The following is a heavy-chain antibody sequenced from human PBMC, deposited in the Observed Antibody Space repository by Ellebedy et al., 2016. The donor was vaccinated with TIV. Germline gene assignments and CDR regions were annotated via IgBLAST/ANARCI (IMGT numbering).Heavy chain of an antibody. D-gene: IGHD4-11*01. CDR1: GFTFSDSW. CDR2: VNTDGSNT. V-gene: IGHV3-74*03. J-gene: IGHJ4*02. Sequence: GESLKISCAGSGFTFSDSWIHWVRQPPGKGLMWVSRVNTDGSNTTYADSVKGRFTISRANSKNTLYLQMSDLRAEDTALYYCAKASRDYTHFDNWGRGTQVTVSS. CDR3: AKASRDYTHFDN.